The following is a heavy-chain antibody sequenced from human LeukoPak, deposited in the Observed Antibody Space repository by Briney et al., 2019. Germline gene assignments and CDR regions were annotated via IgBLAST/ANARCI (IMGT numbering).Heavy chain of an antibody. J-gene: IGHJ3*02. CDR2: ISSSSYI. CDR1: GFTFSSYS. D-gene: IGHD2-8*02. CDR3: ARDGGVGGAFDI. Sequence: GGSLRLSCAASGFTFSSYSMNWVRQAPGKGLEWVSSISSSSYIYYADSVKGRFTISRDNAKNSLYLQMNSLRAEDTAVYYCARDGGVGGAFDIWGQGTMVTVSS. V-gene: IGHV3-21*01.